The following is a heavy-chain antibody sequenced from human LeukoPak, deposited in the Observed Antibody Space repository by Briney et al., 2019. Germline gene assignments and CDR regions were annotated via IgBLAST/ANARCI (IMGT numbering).Heavy chain of an antibody. CDR1: GGTFSSYA. V-gene: IGHV1-69*13. D-gene: IGHD6-19*01. CDR3: ARVQWLAPQYYFDY. J-gene: IGHJ4*02. CDR2: IIPIFGTA. Sequence: ASVKVSCKASGGTFSSYAISWVRQAPGQGLEWVGGIIPIFGTANYAQKFQGRVTITADESTSTAYMELSSLRSEDTAVYYCARVQWLAPQYYFDYWGQGTLVTVSS.